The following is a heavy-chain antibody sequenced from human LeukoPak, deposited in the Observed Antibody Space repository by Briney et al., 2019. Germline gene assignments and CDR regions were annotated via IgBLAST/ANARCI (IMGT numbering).Heavy chain of an antibody. CDR2: ISFSGANT. CDR1: GFTFSSYT. J-gene: IGHJ3*01. V-gene: IGHV3-23*01. D-gene: IGHD5-24*01. CDR3: ARDIQLST. Sequence: PAESLRLSCAASGFTFSSYTMNWARQAPGKGLEWISLISFSGANTYYAYSVKGRFTISRDNSKDTLYLQMNSLRAEDTAIYYCARDIQLSTWGLGTMVTVSS.